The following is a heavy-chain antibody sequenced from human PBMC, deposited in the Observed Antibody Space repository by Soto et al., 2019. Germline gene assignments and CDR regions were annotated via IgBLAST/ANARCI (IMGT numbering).Heavy chain of an antibody. V-gene: IGHV1-8*01. CDR3: TRAIRNQLLSDY. CDR2: MNPNSANT. Sequence: ASVKVSCKASGYTFSSYDVGWVRQATGQGLEWMGWMNPNSANTGYAQKLQGRVTMTRDTSLNTAYMELNSLTSEDTAVYYCTRAIRNQLLSDYWG. CDR1: GYTFSSYD. D-gene: IGHD2-15*01. J-gene: IGHJ4*01.